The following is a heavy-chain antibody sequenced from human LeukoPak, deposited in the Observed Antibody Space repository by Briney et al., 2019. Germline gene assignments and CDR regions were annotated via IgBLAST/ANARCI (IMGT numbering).Heavy chain of an antibody. Sequence: GASVKVSCKASGGTFSSYDISWVRQAPGQGLEWMGGIIPIFGTANYAQKFQGRVTITTDESTSTAYMELSSLRSEDTAVYYCARGPELERFDYWGQGTLVTVSS. J-gene: IGHJ4*02. V-gene: IGHV1-69*05. CDR3: ARGPELERFDY. D-gene: IGHD1-1*01. CDR2: IIPIFGTA. CDR1: GGTFSSYD.